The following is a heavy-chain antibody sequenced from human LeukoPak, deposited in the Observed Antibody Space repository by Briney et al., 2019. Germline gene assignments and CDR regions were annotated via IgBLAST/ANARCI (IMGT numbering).Heavy chain of an antibody. D-gene: IGHD3-22*01. V-gene: IGHV1-8*01. CDR3: ARVSGYYDSSGYYYFDY. J-gene: IGHJ4*02. CDR1: GYTFTSYD. Sequence: ASVKVSCKASGYTFTSYDINWVRQATGQGLEWKGWMNPNSGNTGYAQKFQGRVTMTRNTSISTAYMELSSLRSEDTAVCYCARVSGYYDSSGYYYFDYWGQGTLVTVSS. CDR2: MNPNSGNT.